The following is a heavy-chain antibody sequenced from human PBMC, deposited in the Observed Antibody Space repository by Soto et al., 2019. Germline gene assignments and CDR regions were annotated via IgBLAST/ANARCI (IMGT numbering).Heavy chain of an antibody. V-gene: IGHV4-59*01. D-gene: IGHD3-22*01. CDR1: CGSISDYY. J-gene: IGHJ4*02. CDR2: IYYSGST. Sequence: PSETLSLTCTVSCGSISDYYWSWIRQPPGKGLEWIGYIYYSGSTNYNPSLKSRVTISVDTSKNQFSLKLSSVTAADTAVYYCARVYDSSGYTLDYFDYWGQGTLVTVSS. CDR3: ARVYDSSGYTLDYFDY.